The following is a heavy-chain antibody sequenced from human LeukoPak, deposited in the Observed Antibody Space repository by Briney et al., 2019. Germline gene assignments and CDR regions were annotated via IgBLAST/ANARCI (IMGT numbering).Heavy chain of an antibody. CDR1: GFTFSSYW. D-gene: IGHD6-19*01. CDR2: IKQDGSEK. J-gene: IGHJ4*02. V-gene: IGHV3-7*01. CDR3: ARVGSGWYGYYFDY. Sequence: PGGSLRLSCAASGFTFSSYWMSWVRQAPGKGLEWVANIKQDGSEKYYVDSVKGRFTISRDNAKNSLYLQMNSLRAEDTAVYYCARVGSGWYGYYFDYWGQGTLVTVSS.